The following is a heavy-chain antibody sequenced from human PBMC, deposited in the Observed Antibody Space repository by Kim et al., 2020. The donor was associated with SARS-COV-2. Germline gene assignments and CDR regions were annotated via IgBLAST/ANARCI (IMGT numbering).Heavy chain of an antibody. D-gene: IGHD6-13*01. Sequence: ASVKVSCKASGYTFSYDINWVRQATGQGLEWMGWMNPNSGNTGYAQKFQGRVTMTRNTSISTAYMELSSLRSEDTAVYYCARGRVMAAGTSKAFDIWGQG. CDR3: ARGRVMAAGTSKAFDI. CDR1: GYTFSYD. J-gene: IGHJ3*02. V-gene: IGHV1-8*01. CDR2: MNPNSGNT.